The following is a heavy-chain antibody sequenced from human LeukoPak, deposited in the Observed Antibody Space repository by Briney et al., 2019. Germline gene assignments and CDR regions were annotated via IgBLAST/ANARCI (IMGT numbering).Heavy chain of an antibody. CDR1: GGSISSYY. V-gene: IGHV4-59*08. CDR2: IYYSGSGST. Sequence: PSETLSLTCTVSGGSISSYYWSWIRQPPGKGLEWIGYIYYSGSGSTNYNPSLKSRVTISVDTSKNQFSLKLSSVTAADTAVYYCARGLDGYNSIWGQGTLVTVSS. D-gene: IGHD5-24*01. J-gene: IGHJ4*02. CDR3: ARGLDGYNSI.